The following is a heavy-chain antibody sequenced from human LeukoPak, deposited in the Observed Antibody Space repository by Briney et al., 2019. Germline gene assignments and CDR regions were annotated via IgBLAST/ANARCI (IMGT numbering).Heavy chain of an antibody. Sequence: PGRSLRLSCAASGFTFSSYAMHWVRQAPGKGLEWVAVISYDGSNKYYADSVKGRFTISRDNSKNPLYLQMNSLRAEDTAMYYCARGGRTTLFDYWGQGTLVTVSS. CDR3: ARGGRTTLFDY. V-gene: IGHV3-30-3*01. CDR2: ISYDGSNK. D-gene: IGHD1-1*01. J-gene: IGHJ4*02. CDR1: GFTFSSYA.